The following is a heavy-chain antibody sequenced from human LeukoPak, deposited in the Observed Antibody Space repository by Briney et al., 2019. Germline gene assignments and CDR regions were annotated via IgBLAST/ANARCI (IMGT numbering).Heavy chain of an antibody. CDR1: GYTFTSYY. V-gene: IGHV1-46*01. D-gene: IGHD6-19*01. CDR3: ARVAVAGAYYYYGMDV. CDR2: INPSGGST. J-gene: IGHJ6*02. Sequence: ASVKVSCKASGYTFTSYYMHWVRQAPGQGLEWMGIINPSGGSTSYAQKFQGRVTMTRDTSTSTVYMELSSLRSEDTAVYYCARVAVAGAYYYYGMDVWGQGTTVTVSS.